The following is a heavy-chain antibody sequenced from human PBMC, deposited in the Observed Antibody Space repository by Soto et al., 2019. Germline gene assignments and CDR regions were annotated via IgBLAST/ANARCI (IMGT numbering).Heavy chain of an antibody. CDR1: GESFSGHI. D-gene: IGHD6-19*01. J-gene: IGHJ4*02. CDR3: ARGLITGSHYSGGWYYFDS. Sequence: QVQLQQSGAGLLKPSETLSLTSAVSGESFSGHIWTWIRQTPGKGLQWIGQINHSGSASYNPSLKSRVIISVHTSNRQFSLELSSVTAADTAVYYCARGLITGSHYSGGWYYFDSWGQGTQVTVSS. V-gene: IGHV4-34*01. CDR2: INHSGSA.